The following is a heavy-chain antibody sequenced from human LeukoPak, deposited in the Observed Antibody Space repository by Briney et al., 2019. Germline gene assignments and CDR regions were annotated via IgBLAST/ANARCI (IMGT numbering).Heavy chain of an antibody. CDR3: ARDLDYDSSGSQGYNWFDP. V-gene: IGHV3-23*01. CDR2: ISGSGGST. J-gene: IGHJ5*02. CDR1: GFTFSSYA. Sequence: PGGSLRLSCAASGFTFSSYAMSWVRQAPGKGLEWVSAISGSGGSTYYADSVKGRFTISRDNSKNTLYLQMNSLRAEDTAVYYCARDLDYDSSGSQGYNWFDPWGQGTLVTVSS. D-gene: IGHD3-22*01.